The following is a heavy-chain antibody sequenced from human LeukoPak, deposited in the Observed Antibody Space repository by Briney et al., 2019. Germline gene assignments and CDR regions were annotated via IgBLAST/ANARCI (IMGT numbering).Heavy chain of an antibody. D-gene: IGHD3-16*01. V-gene: IGHV4-4*07. CDR1: CASISTYY. Sequence: SETLSLTCTVSCASISTYYWSWIRLPAGKGLEWIGRIYTSGITIYNPSLNSRVTISVDKSTNQFSLELSSVTAADTAVYYCARDYTPGWGTYFDYWGQGILVTVSS. J-gene: IGHJ4*02. CDR2: IYTSGIT. CDR3: ARDYTPGWGTYFDY.